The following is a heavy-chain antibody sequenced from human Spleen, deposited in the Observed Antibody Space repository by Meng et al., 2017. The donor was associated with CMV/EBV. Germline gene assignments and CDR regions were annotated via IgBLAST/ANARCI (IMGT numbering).Heavy chain of an antibody. CDR3: ARDAGTIAVSGIGDY. Sequence: ASVKVSCKASGYKFTTYHLSWVRQAPGQGLEWMGWVSAYNGATNYVQKFQGRVTMTADTSTSTAYMELRSLTSDDTAVYYCARDAGTIAVSGIGDYWGQGTLVTVSS. D-gene: IGHD6-19*01. V-gene: IGHV1-18*04. CDR1: GYKFTTYH. CDR2: VSAYNGAT. J-gene: IGHJ4*02.